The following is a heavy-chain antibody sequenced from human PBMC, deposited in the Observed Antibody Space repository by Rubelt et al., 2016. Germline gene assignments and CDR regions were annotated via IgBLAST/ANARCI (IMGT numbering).Heavy chain of an antibody. CDR3: VRGGARYFDF. D-gene: IGHD1-26*01. V-gene: IGHV3-7*01. Sequence: VQLVESGGGVVQPGRSLRLSCAVSGFTLSSYTMSWVRQAPGKGLEWVAKMKEDGSDEHYVDSVKGRFTISRDNARNSLYLQMNSLRVEDTAVYYCVRGGARYFDFWGQGTLVTVSS. CDR1: GFTLSSYT. CDR2: MKEDGSDE. J-gene: IGHJ4*02.